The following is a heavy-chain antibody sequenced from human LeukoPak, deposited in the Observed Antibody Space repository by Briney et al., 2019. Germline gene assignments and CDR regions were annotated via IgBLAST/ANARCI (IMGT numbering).Heavy chain of an antibody. CDR1: GFTFSSYA. J-gene: IGHJ4*02. CDR2: TSYDGSNE. V-gene: IGHV3-30*04. D-gene: IGHD3-22*01. Sequence: PGGSLRLSCAASGFTFSSYAMHWVRQAPGKGLEWVAATSYDGSNEYYADSVKGRFTVSRDNSRDTLYLQMNSLRPEDTAVYYCAKDHWTDSSGPHFDYWGQGTLVTVSS. CDR3: AKDHWTDSSGPHFDY.